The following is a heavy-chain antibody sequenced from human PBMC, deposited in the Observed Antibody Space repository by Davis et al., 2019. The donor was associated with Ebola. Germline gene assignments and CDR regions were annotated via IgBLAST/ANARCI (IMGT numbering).Heavy chain of an antibody. CDR2: IIGIVGSK. V-gene: IGHV3-23*01. D-gene: IGHD1-20*01. CDR1: GFTFSSCA. Sequence: PGGSLRLSCAASGFTFSSCAMSWVRQPPGKGLEWASFIIGIVGSKYYADSVKGRFTISRDNSKNTLYLQMNSLRAEDTAVYYCAREGVNWNDVDYYYYYGMDVWGQGTTVTVSS. J-gene: IGHJ6*02. CDR3: AREGVNWNDVDYYYYYGMDV.